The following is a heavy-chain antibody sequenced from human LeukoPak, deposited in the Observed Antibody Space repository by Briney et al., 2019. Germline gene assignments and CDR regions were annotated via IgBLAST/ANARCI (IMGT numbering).Heavy chain of an antibody. V-gene: IGHV1-18*01. CDR3: ARVLLWFGELLWTFDY. J-gene: IGHJ4*02. CDR2: ISAYNGST. Sequence: ASVKVSCKASGYTFTSYGISWVRQAPGQGLEWMGWISAYNGSTNYAQKLQGRVTMTTDTSTSTAYMELRSLRSDDTAVYYCARVLLWFGELLWTFDYWGQGTLVTVSS. D-gene: IGHD3-10*01. CDR1: GYTFTSYG.